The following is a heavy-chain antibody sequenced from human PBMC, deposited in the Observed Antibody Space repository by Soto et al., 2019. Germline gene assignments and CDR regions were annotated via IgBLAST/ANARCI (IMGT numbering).Heavy chain of an antibody. J-gene: IGHJ6*02. CDR1: GFTFSSYA. Sequence: EVQLLESGGGLVQPGGSLRLSCAASGFTFSSYAMSWVRQAPGKGLEWVSAISGSGGSTYYADSVKGRFTISRDNSKNTLYLQMNSLRAEDTAVYYGAKGDTYDSSEVRGMDVWGQGTTVTVSS. V-gene: IGHV3-23*01. CDR3: AKGDTYDSSEVRGMDV. CDR2: ISGSGGST. D-gene: IGHD3-22*01.